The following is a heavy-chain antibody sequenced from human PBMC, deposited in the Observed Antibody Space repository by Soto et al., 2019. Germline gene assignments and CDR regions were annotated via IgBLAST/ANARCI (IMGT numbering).Heavy chain of an antibody. V-gene: IGHV4-59*01. J-gene: IGHJ4*02. Sequence: PSETLSLTCTVSDGSISSYYWSWIRQSPGKRLEWIGYIYFSGSTNYNPSLKSRVTISGDTSKNQFSLKLTSVTAADTAVYYCARVEYSGYPRIWGQGTLVTVSS. CDR2: IYFSGST. D-gene: IGHD5-12*01. CDR1: DGSISSYY. CDR3: ARVEYSGYPRI.